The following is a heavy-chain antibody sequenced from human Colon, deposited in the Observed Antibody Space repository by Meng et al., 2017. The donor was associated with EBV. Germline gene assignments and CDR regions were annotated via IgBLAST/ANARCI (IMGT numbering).Heavy chain of an antibody. D-gene: IGHD3-10*01. J-gene: IGHJ5*02. CDR3: ARRGPSGNFSP. V-gene: IGHV4-34*01. CDR1: GGSFRDYS. Sequence: QTQLQPWGHRLLTPSDTLFRCCAFYGGSFRDYSWTWLRHPPGKVLEWIGEIDHRGNTKYNPSLKSRVTISLDTSKKQFSLKVSSVTAADSAVYYCARRGPSGNFSPWSQGALVTVSS. CDR2: IDHRGNT.